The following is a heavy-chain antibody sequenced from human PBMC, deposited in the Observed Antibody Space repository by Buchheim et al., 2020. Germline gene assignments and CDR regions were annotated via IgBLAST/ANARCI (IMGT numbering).Heavy chain of an antibody. V-gene: IGHV3-30*18. J-gene: IGHJ4*02. CDR2: ISYDGSNK. D-gene: IGHD2-8*01. Sequence: QVQLVESGGGVVQPGRSLRLSCAASGFTFSSYGMHWVRQAPGKGLEWVAVISYDGSNKYYADSVKGRFTISRDNSKNTLYLQMKSLRAEDTAVYYCAKDRAMAFDYWGQGTL. CDR3: AKDRAMAFDY. CDR1: GFTFSSYG.